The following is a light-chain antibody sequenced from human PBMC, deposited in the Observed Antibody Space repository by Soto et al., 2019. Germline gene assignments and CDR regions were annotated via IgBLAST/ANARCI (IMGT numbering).Light chain of an antibody. V-gene: IGLV2-14*01. J-gene: IGLJ2*01. Sequence: QSALTQPASVSGSPGQSITISCTGTSSDVGGYNYVSWYQQHPGKVPKLMIYDVSNRPSGVSNRFSGSKSGNTASLTISGLQADDEADYYCSSYTSGSTPVVFGGRTKLTVL. CDR1: SSDVGGYNY. CDR2: DVS. CDR3: SSYTSGSTPVV.